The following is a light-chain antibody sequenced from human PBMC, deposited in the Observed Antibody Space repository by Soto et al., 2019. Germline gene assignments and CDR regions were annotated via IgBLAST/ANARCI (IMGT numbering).Light chain of an antibody. CDR3: QQYDSYSFT. Sequence: DVQMTQSPSTLSASVGDRVTITCRASQSINSWLAWYQQKPGKAPKLLIYDASSLESGVPSRFSGSGSGTEFTLTISRLQPDDFATYFCQQYDSYSFTFGPGTKVDIK. V-gene: IGKV1-5*01. CDR2: DAS. J-gene: IGKJ3*01. CDR1: QSINSW.